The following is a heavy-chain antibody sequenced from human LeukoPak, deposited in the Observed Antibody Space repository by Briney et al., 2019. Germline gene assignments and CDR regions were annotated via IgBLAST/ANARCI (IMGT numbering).Heavy chain of an antibody. Sequence: GGSLRLSCAASGFTFSSYGMHWVRQAPGKGLEWVAFIRYDGSNKYYADSVKGRFTISRDNSKNTLYLQMNSLRAEDTAVYYCARVSSQINWFDPWGQGTLVTVSS. CDR1: GFTFSSYG. CDR3: ARVSSQINWFDP. CDR2: IRYDGSNK. J-gene: IGHJ5*02. V-gene: IGHV3-30*02.